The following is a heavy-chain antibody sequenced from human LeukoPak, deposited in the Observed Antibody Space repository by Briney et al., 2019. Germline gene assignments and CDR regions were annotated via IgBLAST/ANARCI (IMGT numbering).Heavy chain of an antibody. CDR2: INPQSGGG. CDR1: GFTFNAYN. Sequence: GASVKVTCKCSGFTFNAYNIHWVRQAPGQGLELKGWINPQSGGGNYAQKFQGRVTMTWDTSISTAYMELSRLRSDDTAGYYCAKDYLAYCRGGNCYSRFFSWGQGTLVTVSS. V-gene: IGHV1-2*02. CDR3: AKDYLAYCRGGNCYSRFFS. D-gene: IGHD2-21*01. J-gene: IGHJ5*01.